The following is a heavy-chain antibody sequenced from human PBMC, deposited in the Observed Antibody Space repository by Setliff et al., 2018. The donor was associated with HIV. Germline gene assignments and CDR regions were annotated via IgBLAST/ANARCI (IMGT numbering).Heavy chain of an antibody. J-gene: IGHJ6*02. CDR2: IGRDGGER. CDR3: ARKLRPGHGVDV. V-gene: IGHV3-7*01. Sequence: GGSLRLSCAASRFDFNNYWMCWVRQAPGKGLEWVANIGRDGGERNYVDSVKGRFTISRDNAKNSMDLQMNSLRAEDTAIYYCARKLRPGHGVDVWGQGTTVTGS. D-gene: IGHD3-10*01. CDR1: RFDFNNYW.